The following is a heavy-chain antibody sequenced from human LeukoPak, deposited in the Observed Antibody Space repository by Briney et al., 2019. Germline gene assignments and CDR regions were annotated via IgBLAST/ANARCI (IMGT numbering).Heavy chain of an antibody. CDR3: ARDLAPYYYDSSGYYSGPFDY. D-gene: IGHD3-22*01. V-gene: IGHV3-21*01. Sequence: KSGGSLRLSCAASGFTFSSYSMNWVRQAPGKGLGWVSSISSSSSSYIYYADSVKGRFTISRDNAKNSLYLQMNSLRAEDTAVYYCARDLAPYYYDSSGYYSGPFDYWGQGTLVTVSS. CDR1: GFTFSSYS. J-gene: IGHJ4*02. CDR2: ISSSSSSYI.